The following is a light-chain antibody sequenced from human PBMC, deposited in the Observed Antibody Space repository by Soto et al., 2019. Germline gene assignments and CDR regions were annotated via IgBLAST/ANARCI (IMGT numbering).Light chain of an antibody. CDR2: GAS. Sequence: EIVLTQSPGTLSLSPGERATLSCRASQSVSSSYLAWYQQKPGQAPRLLIYGASSRATGIPDMFSGSWSGRDFTLNISRLEPEDFAVYYWHQYDSSPLTFGAGTKVEIK. V-gene: IGKV3-20*01. CDR3: HQYDSSPLT. CDR1: QSVSSSY. J-gene: IGKJ4*01.